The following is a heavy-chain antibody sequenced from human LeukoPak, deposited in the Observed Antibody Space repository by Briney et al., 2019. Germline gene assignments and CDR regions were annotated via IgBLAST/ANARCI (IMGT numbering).Heavy chain of an antibody. Sequence: SVKVSCKASGGTFSSYAISWVRQAPGQGLEWMGRIIPIFGIANYAQKFQGRVTITADKSTSTAYMELSSLRSEDTAVYYCAAEYSYGFMDVWGQATTVSVSS. V-gene: IGHV1-69*04. CDR2: IIPIFGIA. CDR1: GGTFSSYA. J-gene: IGHJ6*02. D-gene: IGHD5-18*01. CDR3: AAEYSYGFMDV.